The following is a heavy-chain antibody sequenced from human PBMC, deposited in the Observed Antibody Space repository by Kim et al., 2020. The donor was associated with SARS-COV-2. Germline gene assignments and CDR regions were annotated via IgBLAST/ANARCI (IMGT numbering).Heavy chain of an antibody. CDR3: AKDKTFKPYYYDSSGFRASLDY. V-gene: IGHV3-30*18. D-gene: IGHD3-22*01. J-gene: IGHJ4*02. Sequence: GGSLRLSCAASGFTFSSYGMHWVRQAPGKWLEWVAVISYDGSNKYYADSVKGRFTISRDNSKNTLYLQMNSLRAEDTAVYYCAKDKTFKPYYYDSSGFRASLDYWGQGTLVTVSS. CDR1: GFTFSSYG. CDR2: ISYDGSNK.